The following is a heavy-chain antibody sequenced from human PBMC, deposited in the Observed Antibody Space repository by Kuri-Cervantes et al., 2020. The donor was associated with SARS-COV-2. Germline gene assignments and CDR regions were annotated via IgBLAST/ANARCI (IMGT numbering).Heavy chain of an antibody. CDR1: GFTFSSYS. D-gene: IGHD3-3*01. Sequence: GESLKISCAASGFTFSSYSMNWVRQAPGKGLEWVANIKQDGSEKYYVDSVKGRFTISRDNAKNSLYLQMNSLRAEDTAVYYCARAGVRELRFLDLVYVPDYWGQGTLVTVSS. V-gene: IGHV3-7*01. J-gene: IGHJ4*02. CDR3: ARAGVRELRFLDLVYVPDY. CDR2: IKQDGSEK.